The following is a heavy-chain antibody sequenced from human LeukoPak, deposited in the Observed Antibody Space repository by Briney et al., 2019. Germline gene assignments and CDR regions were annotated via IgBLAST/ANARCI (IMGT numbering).Heavy chain of an antibody. D-gene: IGHD2-2*02. CDR3: ARYCSSTSCYKGNDAFDI. V-gene: IGHV4-34*01. Sequence: SETLSLTCAVYGGSFSGYYRNWIRQPPGKGLEWIGEINHSGSTNYNPSLKSRITISVDTSKNQFSLKLSSVTAADTAVYYCARYCSSTSCYKGNDAFDIWGQGTMVTVSS. CDR1: GGSFSGYY. J-gene: IGHJ3*02. CDR2: INHSGST.